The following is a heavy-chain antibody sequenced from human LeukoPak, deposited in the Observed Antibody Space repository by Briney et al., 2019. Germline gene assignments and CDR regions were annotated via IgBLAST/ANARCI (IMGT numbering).Heavy chain of an antibody. J-gene: IGHJ5*02. V-gene: IGHV1-2*02. CDR2: INPNSGGT. Sequence: ASVKVSCKASVYTFTGYYMHWVRQAPGQGLEWMGWINPNSGGTNYAQKFQGRVTMTRDTSISTAYMELSRLRSDDTAVYYCARSFAYYGSGSYSGGGWFDPWGQGTLVTVSS. D-gene: IGHD3-10*01. CDR3: ARSFAYYGSGSYSGGGWFDP. CDR1: VYTFTGYY.